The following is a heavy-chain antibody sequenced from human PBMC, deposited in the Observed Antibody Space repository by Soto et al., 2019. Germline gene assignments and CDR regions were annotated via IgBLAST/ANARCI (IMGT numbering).Heavy chain of an antibody. CDR3: ARVRGGGSEYFFDY. Sequence: ASVKVSCTASGYTFTRYNVHWVRQAPGQGLEWMAIINPSGGTTYYVQKLEGRVTLTTDTSTSTVYMELSSLRSDDTAVYYCARVRGGGSEYFFDYSGPGTLVTVFS. V-gene: IGHV1-46*01. CDR2: INPSGGTT. CDR1: GYTFTRYN. J-gene: IGHJ4*02. D-gene: IGHD2-15*01.